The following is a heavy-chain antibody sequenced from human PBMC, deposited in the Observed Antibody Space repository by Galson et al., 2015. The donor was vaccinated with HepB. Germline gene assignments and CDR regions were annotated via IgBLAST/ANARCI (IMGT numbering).Heavy chain of an antibody. CDR3: ARATGDLGVRGVILYYFDY. V-gene: IGHV3-21*01. Sequence: SLRLSCAASGFTFSSYSMNWVRQAPGKGLEWVSSISSSSSYIYYADSVKGRFTISRDNAKNSLYLQMNSLRAEDTAVYYCARATGDLGVRGVILYYFDYWGQGTLVTVSS. J-gene: IGHJ4*02. CDR2: ISSSSSYI. D-gene: IGHD3-10*01. CDR1: GFTFSSYS.